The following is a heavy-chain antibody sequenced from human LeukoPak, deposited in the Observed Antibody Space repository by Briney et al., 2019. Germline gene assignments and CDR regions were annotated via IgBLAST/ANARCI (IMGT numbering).Heavy chain of an antibody. V-gene: IGHV3-48*04. CDR2: ISSSGSTI. CDR1: GFTFSSYS. Sequence: GGSLRLSCAASGFTFSSYSMNWVRQAPGKGLEWVSYISSSGSTIYYADSVKGRFTISRDNAKNSLYLQMNSLRAEDTAVYYCARGRSGSYREAFDIWGQGTMVTVSS. CDR3: ARGRSGSYREAFDI. J-gene: IGHJ3*02. D-gene: IGHD1-26*01.